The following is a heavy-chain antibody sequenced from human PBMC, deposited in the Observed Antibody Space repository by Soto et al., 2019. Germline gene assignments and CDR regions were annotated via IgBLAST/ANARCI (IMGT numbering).Heavy chain of an antibody. V-gene: IGHV1-69*13. D-gene: IGHD5-18*01. Sequence: QSGPTLVNPRASVKVSSKASRGIFSSYTINWVRQAPGQGLEWLGGIIPIFGSASYAQKLQGRVTITADESTSTAYMELGSRRSEDTAIFSFARVSNTGMVKSLYYGMDVWGQGTTVTVSS. CDR1: RGIFSSYT. CDR3: ARVSNTGMVKSLYYGMDV. CDR2: IIPIFGSA. J-gene: IGHJ6*02.